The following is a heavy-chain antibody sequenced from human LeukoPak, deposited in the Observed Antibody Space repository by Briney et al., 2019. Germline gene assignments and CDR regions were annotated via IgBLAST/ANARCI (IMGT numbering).Heavy chain of an antibody. CDR2: MNPNSGNT. CDR1: GYTFTSYD. V-gene: IGHV1-8*01. J-gene: IGHJ4*02. Sequence: ASVKVSCKASGYTFTSYDINWVRQATGQGLEWMGWMNPNSGNTGYAQKLQGRVTMTTDTSTSTAYMELRSLRSDDTAVYYCARVTIFGVAIMGAFDYWGQGTLVTVSS. CDR3: ARVTIFGVAIMGAFDY. D-gene: IGHD3-3*01.